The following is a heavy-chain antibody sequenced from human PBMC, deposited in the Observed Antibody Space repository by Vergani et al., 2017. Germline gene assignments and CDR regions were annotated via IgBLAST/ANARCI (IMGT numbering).Heavy chain of an antibody. D-gene: IGHD3-22*01. CDR2: IHPADSDT. CDR3: ARLYGRDSSGSKYFDY. J-gene: IGHJ4*02. V-gene: IGHV5-51*01. CDR1: GSTVSGNY. Sequence: ELQLVESGGGLVQPGGSLRLSCAASGSTVSGNYMTWVRQAPGKGLEWMGIIHPADSDTRYSPSFQGQVTISVDKSISTAYLQRSSLRASDSAMYYCARLYGRDSSGSKYFDYWGQGTLVTVSS.